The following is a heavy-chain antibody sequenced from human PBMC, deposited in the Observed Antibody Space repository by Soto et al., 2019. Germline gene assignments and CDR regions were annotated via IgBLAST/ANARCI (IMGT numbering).Heavy chain of an antibody. CDR2: ISKDGSNK. CDR3: ARDTYYYDSSGYYYAS. D-gene: IGHD3-22*01. J-gene: IGHJ4*02. Sequence: GGSLRLSCAASGFTFSDYGMHWVRQAPGKGLEWVALISKDGSNKYYADSVKGRFTISRDISRNTLFVQMNSLRAEDTAVYYCARDTYYYDSSGYYYASWGQGTLVTVSS. V-gene: IGHV3-30*03. CDR1: GFTFSDYG.